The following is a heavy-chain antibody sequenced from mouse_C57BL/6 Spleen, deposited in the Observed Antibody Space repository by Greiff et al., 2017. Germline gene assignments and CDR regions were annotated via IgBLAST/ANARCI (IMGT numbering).Heavy chain of an antibody. J-gene: IGHJ4*01. CDR2: IHPNSGST. CDR3: ARGRIPLYYAMDY. D-gene: IGHD6-1*01. Sequence: VQLQQSGAELVKPGASVKLSCKASGYTFTSYWMHWVKQRPGQGLEWIGMIHPNSGSTNYNEKFKSKATLTVDKSSSTAYMQLSSLTSEDSAVYYCARGRIPLYYAMDYWGQGTSVTVSS. V-gene: IGHV1-64*01. CDR1: GYTFTSYW.